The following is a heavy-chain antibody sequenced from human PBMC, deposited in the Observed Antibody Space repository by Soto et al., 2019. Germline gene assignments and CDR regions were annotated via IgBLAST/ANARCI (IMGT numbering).Heavy chain of an antibody. CDR3: ARDDYDFWSGTHRWFDP. Sequence: SETLSLTCTVSGGSVSSGSYYWSWIRQPPGKGLEWIGYIYYSGSTNYNPSLKSRVAISVDTSKNQFSLKLSSVTAADTAVYYCARDDYDFWSGTHRWFDPWGQGTLVTVSS. CDR2: IYYSGST. D-gene: IGHD3-3*01. CDR1: GGSVSSGSYY. V-gene: IGHV4-61*01. J-gene: IGHJ5*02.